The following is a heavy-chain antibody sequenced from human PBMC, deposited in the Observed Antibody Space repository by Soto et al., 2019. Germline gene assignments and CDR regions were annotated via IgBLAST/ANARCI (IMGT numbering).Heavy chain of an antibody. V-gene: IGHV3-23*01. CDR1: GFTFNNFA. Sequence: EVQLLESGGGWAQPGGTLRLSCAASGFTFNNFAMTWVRQVPGKGLEWVSGISGRGGSTYYADSVKGRFTISRDNSKSVTYLEMNSLRVDDTAVYYCARGQGGFCTSGSCYFVYWGQGAQVTVTS. CDR3: ARGQGGFCTSGSCYFVY. CDR2: ISGRGGST. D-gene: IGHD2-15*01. J-gene: IGHJ4*02.